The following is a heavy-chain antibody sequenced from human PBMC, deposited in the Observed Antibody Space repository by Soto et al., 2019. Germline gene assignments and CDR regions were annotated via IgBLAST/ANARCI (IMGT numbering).Heavy chain of an antibody. J-gene: IGHJ4*02. CDR3: ARDHGDGYNLCY. D-gene: IGHD5-12*01. CDR1: GGSISSGGYY. Sequence: SETLSLTCTVSGGSISSGGYYWSWIRQHPGKGLEWIGYIYYSGSTYYNPSLKSRVTISVDTSKNQFSLKLSSVTAADTVVYYCARDHGDGYNLCYWGQGTLVTVSS. V-gene: IGHV4-31*03. CDR2: IYYSGST.